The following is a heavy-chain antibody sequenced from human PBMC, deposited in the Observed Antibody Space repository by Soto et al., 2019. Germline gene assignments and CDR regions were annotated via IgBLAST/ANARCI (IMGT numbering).Heavy chain of an antibody. J-gene: IGHJ4*02. CDR1: GYTFTGYY. CDR3: AIGAQYCSGGSCYNYFDY. D-gene: IGHD2-15*01. CDR2: INPNSGGT. Sequence: ASVKVSCKASGYTFTGYYMHWVRQAPGQGLEWMGWINPNSGGTNYAQKFQGWVTMTRDTSISTAYMELSRLRSDDTAVYYCAIGAQYCSGGSCYNYFDYWGQGTLVTVSS. V-gene: IGHV1-2*04.